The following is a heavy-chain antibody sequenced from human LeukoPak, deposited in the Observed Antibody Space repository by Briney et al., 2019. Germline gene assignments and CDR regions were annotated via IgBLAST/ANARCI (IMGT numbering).Heavy chain of an antibody. CDR1: GGTFSNYG. V-gene: IGHV1-69*01. CDR2: IIPIFGSA. D-gene: IGHD3-10*01. J-gene: IGHJ4*02. CDR3: ARGTDYYGSGSYYYYFDS. Sequence: ASVKVSCKASGGTFSNYGISWVRQAPGLGLEWMGGIIPIFGSANYARKFQDRVTITADESTSTAYMELRSLRSEDTALYYCARGTDYYGSGSYYYYFDSWGQGTLVTVSS.